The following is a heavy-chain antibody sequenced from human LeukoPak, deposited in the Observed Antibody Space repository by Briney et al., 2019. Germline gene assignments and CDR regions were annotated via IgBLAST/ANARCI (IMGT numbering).Heavy chain of an antibody. J-gene: IGHJ4*02. CDR3: ARDDRYYYDSSGPY. CDR2: INWNGGST. V-gene: IGHV3-20*04. D-gene: IGHD3-22*01. CDR1: GFTFDDYG. Sequence: PGGSLRLSCAASGFTFDDYGMSWVRQAPGKGLEWVSGINWNGGSTGYADSVKGRFTISRDNAKNSLYLQMNSLRAEDTAVYYCARDDRYYYDSSGPYWGQGTLVTVSS.